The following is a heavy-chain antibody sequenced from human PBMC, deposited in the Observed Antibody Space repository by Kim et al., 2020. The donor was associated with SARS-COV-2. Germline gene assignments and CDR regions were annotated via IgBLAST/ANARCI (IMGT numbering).Heavy chain of an antibody. CDR2: T. J-gene: IGHJ4*02. V-gene: IGHV1-3*01. Sequence: TKYSQKFQGRVTITRDTSASTAYMELSSLRSEDTAVYYCARDTYSSSSVYWGQGTLVTVSS. D-gene: IGHD6-6*01. CDR3: ARDTYSSSSVY.